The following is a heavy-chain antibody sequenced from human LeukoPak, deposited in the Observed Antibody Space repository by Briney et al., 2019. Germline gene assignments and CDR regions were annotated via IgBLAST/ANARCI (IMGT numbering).Heavy chain of an antibody. CDR1: NGSISSDTYF. J-gene: IGHJ6*03. V-gene: IGHV4-61*02. CDR2: MSSSGIS. D-gene: IGHD3-22*01. CDR3: ARGLYYYDSSGYRYYMDV. Sequence: SQTLSLTCTVSNGSISSDTYFWSWIRQPAGKGLEWIGRMSSSGISTYSPSLKSRVTISIDTSRNQFSLKLSSVTAADTAVYYCARGLYYYDSSGYRYYMDVWGKGTTVTISS.